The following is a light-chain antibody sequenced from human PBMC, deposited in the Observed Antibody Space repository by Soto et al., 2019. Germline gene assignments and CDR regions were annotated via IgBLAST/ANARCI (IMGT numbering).Light chain of an antibody. CDR3: QQYNNWTLT. J-gene: IGKJ4*01. CDR1: QSVYSN. V-gene: IGKV3-15*01. CDR2: GKS. Sequence: EIVVTQSPATLYVAPGERATLSCRASQSVYSNLAWYQQKPGQAPRLLIYGKSTRATGIPASFSGSVSGTEFSLTISSLQSEDFSVYYCQQYNNWTLTFGGGTKVEIK.